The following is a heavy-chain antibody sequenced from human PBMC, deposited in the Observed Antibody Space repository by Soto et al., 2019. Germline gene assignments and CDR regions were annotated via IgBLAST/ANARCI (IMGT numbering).Heavy chain of an antibody. J-gene: IGHJ3*02. CDR2: ISYSGST. V-gene: IGHV4-61*01. D-gene: IGHD3-22*01. CDR1: GGSVSSGRYY. Sequence: QVQLQESGPGLVKPSETLSLTCSVSGGSVSSGRYYWSWIRQPPGKGLEWIGYISYSGSTNYNPSHKIQGTITVDTSKNQFSLKLSSVTAADTAVYYCARDGGYYDSSGYFAFDMWGQGTMVTVSS. CDR3: ARDGGYYDSSGYFAFDM.